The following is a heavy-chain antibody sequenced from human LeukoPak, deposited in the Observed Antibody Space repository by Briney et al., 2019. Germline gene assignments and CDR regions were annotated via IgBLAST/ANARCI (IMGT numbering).Heavy chain of an antibody. J-gene: IGHJ5*02. CDR1: GGSISSSSYY. V-gene: IGHV4-39*01. CDR2: IYYSGST. CDR3: ARHIFGGSNAGRNWFDP. D-gene: IGHD1-26*01. Sequence: SETLSLTCTVSGGSISSSSYYWGWIRQPPGKGLEWIGSIYYSGSTYYSPSLKSRVTISVDTSKNQFSLKLSSVTAADTAVYYCARHIFGGSNAGRNWFDPWGQGTLVTVSS.